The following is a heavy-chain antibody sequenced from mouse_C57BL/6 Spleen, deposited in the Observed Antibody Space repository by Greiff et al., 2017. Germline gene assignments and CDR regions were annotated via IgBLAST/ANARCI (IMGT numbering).Heavy chain of an antibody. V-gene: IGHV5-9*01. D-gene: IGHD2-4*01. CDR1: GFTFSSYT. CDR2: ISGGGGNT. J-gene: IGHJ4*01. Sequence: EVQLVESGGGLVKPGGSLKLSCAASGFTFSSYTMSWVRQTPEKRLEWVATISGGGGNTYYPDSVKGRFTISRDNAKNTLYLQMSSLRSEDTALYYCARAGDYDEGYYAMDYWGQGTSVTVSS. CDR3: ARAGDYDEGYYAMDY.